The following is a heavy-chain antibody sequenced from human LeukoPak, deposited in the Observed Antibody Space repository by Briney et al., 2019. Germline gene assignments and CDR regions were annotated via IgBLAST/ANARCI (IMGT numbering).Heavy chain of an antibody. D-gene: IGHD3-22*01. CDR2: VSGTGGRT. CDR1: GFTFSTYA. V-gene: IGHV3-23*01. CDR3: ANSYDSSGPPI. Sequence: GGSLRLSCAASGFTFSTYAMSWVRQAPGKGLEWVSVVSGTGGRTYYADSVKGRFTISRDNSKNTLYLQMNSLRAEDTAVYYCANSYDSSGPPIWGQGTLVTVSS. J-gene: IGHJ4*02.